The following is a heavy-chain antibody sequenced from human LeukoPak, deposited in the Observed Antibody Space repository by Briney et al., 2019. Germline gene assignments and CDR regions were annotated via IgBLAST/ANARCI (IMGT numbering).Heavy chain of an antibody. V-gene: IGHV3-21*01. D-gene: IGHD2-15*01. Sequence: GGSLRLSCAAPGFTFSSYSMNWVRQAPGKGLEWVSSISSSSSYIYYADSVKGRFTISRDNAKNSLYLQMNSLRAEDTAVYYCARAYRYCSGGSCYSDYFDYWGQGTLVTVSS. CDR2: ISSSSSYI. CDR1: GFTFSSYS. CDR3: ARAYRYCSGGSCYSDYFDY. J-gene: IGHJ4*02.